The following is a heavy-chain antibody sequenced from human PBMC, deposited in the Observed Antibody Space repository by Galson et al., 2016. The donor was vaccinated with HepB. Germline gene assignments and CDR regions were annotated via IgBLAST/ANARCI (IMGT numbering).Heavy chain of an antibody. V-gene: IGHV3-7*05. CDR3: SIAAYHYGSNGYYFAY. CDR1: GFTFSDYW. CDR2: IKQDGSEK. Sequence: SLRLSCAASGFTFSDYWVAWVRQTPGEGLEWVANIKQDGSEKYYVDSVKGRFTISRDNAKNSLYLQMNSLRPEDTAVYYCSIAAYHYGSNGYYFAYWGQGALVTVSS. D-gene: IGHD3-22*01. J-gene: IGHJ4*02.